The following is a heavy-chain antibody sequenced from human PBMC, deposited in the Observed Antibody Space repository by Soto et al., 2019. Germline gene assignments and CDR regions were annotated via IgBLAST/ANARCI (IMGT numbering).Heavy chain of an antibody. CDR3: ARELPQRQGRNMDV. D-gene: IGHD1-1*01. CDR2: INHRGSL. J-gene: IGHJ6*02. Sequence: WIWIRHRPGEGLEWFGYINHRGSLYYNPSLESRVFMSVDTSKNQFSLNLSSVTAADTAVYYCARELPQRQGRNMDVWGQGTTVTVSS. V-gene: IGHV4-31*02.